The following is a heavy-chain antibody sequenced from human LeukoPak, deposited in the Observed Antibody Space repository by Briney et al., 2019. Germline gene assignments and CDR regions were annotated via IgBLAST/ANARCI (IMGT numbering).Heavy chain of an antibody. CDR1: GGTFSSYA. Sequence: ASVKVSCKASGGTFSSYAISWVRQAPGQGLEWMGGIIPIFGTANYAQKFQGRVTITADESTSTAYMELSSLRSEDTAVYYCARPSPHITATDAFDIWGQGTVVTVSS. CDR2: IIPIFGTA. D-gene: IGHD6-13*01. CDR3: ARPSPHITATDAFDI. V-gene: IGHV1-69*13. J-gene: IGHJ3*02.